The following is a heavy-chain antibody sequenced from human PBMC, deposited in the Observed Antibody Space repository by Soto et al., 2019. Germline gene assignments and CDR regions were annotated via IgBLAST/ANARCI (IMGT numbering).Heavy chain of an antibody. CDR1: GYTFTGYY. J-gene: IGHJ4*02. Sequence: ASVKVSCEASGYTFTGYYIHWVRQAPGQGLEWMGWINPNSGGTNYAQKFQGRVTMTRDTSISTAYMELSRLRSDDTAVYYCARSEEGDYFDYWGQGTLVTVSS. CDR3: ARSEEGDYFDY. D-gene: IGHD3-16*01. CDR2: INPNSGGT. V-gene: IGHV1-2*02.